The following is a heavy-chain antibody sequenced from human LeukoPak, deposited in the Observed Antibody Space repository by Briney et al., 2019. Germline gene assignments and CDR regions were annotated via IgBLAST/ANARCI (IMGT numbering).Heavy chain of an antibody. D-gene: IGHD3-10*01. CDR3: ARTVPWFGQLSNYFDY. CDR2: IYHSGST. CDR1: GYSISSGYY. V-gene: IGHV4-38-2*02. Sequence: SETLFLTCTVSGYSISSGYYWGWIRQPPGKGLEWIGSIYHSGSTYYNPSLKSRVTISVDTSKNQFSLKLSSVTAADTAVYYCARTVPWFGQLSNYFDYWGQGTLVTVSS. J-gene: IGHJ4*02.